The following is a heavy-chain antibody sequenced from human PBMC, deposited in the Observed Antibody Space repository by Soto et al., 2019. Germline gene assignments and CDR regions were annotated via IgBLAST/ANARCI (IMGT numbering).Heavy chain of an antibody. Sequence: GGSLRLSCAASGFTFSSYGMHWVRQAPGKGLEWVAVISYDGSNKYYADSVKGRFTISRDNSKNTLYLQMNSLRAEDTAVYYCAKDNTVTPFDYWGQGTLVTVSS. D-gene: IGHD4-17*01. CDR2: ISYDGSNK. CDR3: AKDNTVTPFDY. V-gene: IGHV3-30*18. J-gene: IGHJ4*02. CDR1: GFTFSSYG.